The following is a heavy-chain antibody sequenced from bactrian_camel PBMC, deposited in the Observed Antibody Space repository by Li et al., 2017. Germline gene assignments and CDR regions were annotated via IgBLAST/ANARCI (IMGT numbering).Heavy chain of an antibody. CDR3: AATEAGYCSESWRSRNAYTY. J-gene: IGHJ4*01. Sequence: VQLVESGGGLVQPGGSLRLSCAAPGFSFEDYDMTWVRQAPGKGLEWVSYINSGGGTTDYADFVRGRFTISRDNAKNTVYLQMNSLKPDDTAMYYCAATEAGYCSESWRSRNAYTYWGRGTQVTVS. CDR2: INSGGGTT. V-gene: IGHV3S36*01. CDR1: GFSFEDYD. D-gene: IGHD1*01.